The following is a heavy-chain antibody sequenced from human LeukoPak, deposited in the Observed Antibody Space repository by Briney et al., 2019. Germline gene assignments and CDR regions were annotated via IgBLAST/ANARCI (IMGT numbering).Heavy chain of an antibody. V-gene: IGHV4-4*07. J-gene: IGHJ6*03. CDR1: GGSISSYY. D-gene: IGHD6-13*01. Sequence: PSETLSLTCTVSGGSISSYYWSWIRQPAGKGLESIGRIYTSGSTNYNPSLKSRVTISVDKSKNQFSLKLSSVTAADTAVYYCARGGGQQLVGGYYYYYYMDVWGKGTTVTVSS. CDR3: ARGGGQQLVGGYYYYYYMDV. CDR2: IYTSGST.